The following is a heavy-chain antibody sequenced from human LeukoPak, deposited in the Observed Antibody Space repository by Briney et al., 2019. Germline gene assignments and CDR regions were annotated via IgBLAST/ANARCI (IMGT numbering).Heavy chain of an antibody. V-gene: IGHV3-48*03. J-gene: IGHJ4*02. CDR1: RFTFSSYE. D-gene: IGHD6-13*01. Sequence: GGSLRLSCAASRFTFSSYEMNWVRQAPGKGLEWISYITTSGSTTYYADSVKGRFTISRDNSKNTLYLQMNSLRAEDTAVYYCAKAVAAAGTLTFDYWGQGTLVTVSS. CDR2: ITTSGSTT. CDR3: AKAVAAAGTLTFDY.